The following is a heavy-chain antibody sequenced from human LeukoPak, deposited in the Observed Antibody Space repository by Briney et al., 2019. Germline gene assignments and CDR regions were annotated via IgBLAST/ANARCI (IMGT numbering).Heavy chain of an antibody. CDR1: GFTFSSYG. CDR2: IRYDGSNK. V-gene: IGHV3-30*02. Sequence: PGGSLRLSCAASGFTFSSYGMHWVRQAPGKGLEWVAFIRYDGSNKYYADSVKGRFTISRDNSKNTLYLQMNSLRAEDTAVYYCAKLRLGLGELSLGLYYWGQGTLVTVSS. D-gene: IGHD3-16*02. CDR3: AKLRLGLGELSLGLYY. J-gene: IGHJ4*02.